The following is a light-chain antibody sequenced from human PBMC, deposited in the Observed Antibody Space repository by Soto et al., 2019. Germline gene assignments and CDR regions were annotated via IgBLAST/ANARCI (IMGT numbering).Light chain of an antibody. CDR1: QSIRSW. Sequence: DIQMTQSPSTRSASVGDRVTITCRASQSIRSWLEWYPQTPGKAPKILIYKASALESGVPSRFRGTGSGTDFTRTISSLQPEDFATHSCQQLNSSTGTFGQGTKVDI. CDR2: KAS. J-gene: IGKJ1*01. CDR3: QQLNSSTGT. V-gene: IGKV1-5*03.